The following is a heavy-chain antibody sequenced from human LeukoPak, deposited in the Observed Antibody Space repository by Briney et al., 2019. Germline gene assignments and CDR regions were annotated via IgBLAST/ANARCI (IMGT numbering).Heavy chain of an antibody. CDR3: ARGTYYYDSSGYDFDY. J-gene: IGHJ4*02. Sequence: GGSLRLYCAASGFTFSSYSMNWVRQAPGKGLEWVSSISSSSSYIYYADSVKGRFTISRDNAKNSLYLQMNSLRAEDTAVYYCARGTYYYDSSGYDFDYWGQGALVTVSS. V-gene: IGHV3-21*01. D-gene: IGHD3-22*01. CDR1: GFTFSSYS. CDR2: ISSSSSYI.